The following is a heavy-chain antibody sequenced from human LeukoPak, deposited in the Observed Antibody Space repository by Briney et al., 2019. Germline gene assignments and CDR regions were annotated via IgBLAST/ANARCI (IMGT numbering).Heavy chain of an antibody. CDR3: ARLGRPDGFDI. CDR2: LDYSGST. CDR1: GGSISSSSYY. V-gene: IGHV4-39*01. Sequence: SETLSLTRTVSGGSISSSSYYWGWIRQPPGKGLEWIGSLDYSGSTYYNPSLQSRVTRSVDTSKNQFSLRLSSVTAADTAVYYCARLGRPDGFDIWGQGTIVTVSS. J-gene: IGHJ3*02.